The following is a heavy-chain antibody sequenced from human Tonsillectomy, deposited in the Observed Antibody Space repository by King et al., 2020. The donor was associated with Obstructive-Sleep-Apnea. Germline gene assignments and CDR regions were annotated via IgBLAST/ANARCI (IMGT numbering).Heavy chain of an antibody. CDR2: IYYTWST. D-gene: IGHD3-10*01. CDR3: ARGLGSGGDY. J-gene: IGHJ4*02. V-gene: IGHV4-31*03. CDR1: GGSIDKSGYY. Sequence: LQLQESGPGLVKPAQTLSLTCTVSGGSIDKSGYYWSWVRQHPGKGLEWIGYIYYTWSTYYNPSLKSRLTMSVDTSKNQFSLRLSSMTAADTAVYYCARGLGSGGDYWGQGTLVTVSS.